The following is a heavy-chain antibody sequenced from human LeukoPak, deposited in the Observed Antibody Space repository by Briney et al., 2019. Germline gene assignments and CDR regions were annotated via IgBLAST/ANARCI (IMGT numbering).Heavy chain of an antibody. CDR2: INPSGGST. Sequence: GASVKVSCKASGYTFTSYYMHWVRQAPGQGLEWMGIINPSGGSTSYAQKFQGRVTFTRDTSATTAYMELSSLRSEDTAVYYCARSEYDFWSGYLFDSWGQGTLVTVSS. CDR3: ARSEYDFWSGYLFDS. V-gene: IGHV1-46*01. D-gene: IGHD3-3*01. CDR1: GYTFTSYY. J-gene: IGHJ5*01.